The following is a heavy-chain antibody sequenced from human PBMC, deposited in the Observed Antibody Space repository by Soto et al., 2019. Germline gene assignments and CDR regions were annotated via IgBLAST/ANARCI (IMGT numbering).Heavy chain of an antibody. V-gene: IGHV1-18*04. CDR1: GYTFTSYG. CDR3: ARDFGQQWLVSHSVYYFDY. J-gene: IGHJ4*02. Sequence: ASVKVSCKASGYTFTSYGISWVRQAPGQGLEWMGWISAYNGNTNYAQKLQGRVTMTTDTSTSTAYMELRSLRSDDTAVYYCARDFGQQWLVSHSVYYFDYWGQGTLVTVSS. D-gene: IGHD6-19*01. CDR2: ISAYNGNT.